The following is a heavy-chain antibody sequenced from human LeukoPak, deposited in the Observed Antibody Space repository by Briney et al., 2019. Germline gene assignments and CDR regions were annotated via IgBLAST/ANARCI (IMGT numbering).Heavy chain of an antibody. J-gene: IGHJ3*02. V-gene: IGHV1-2*02. D-gene: IGHD1-1*01. CDR1: GYTFTAYY. CDR2: INPNSGGT. CDR3: ARVANDPPGAFDI. Sequence: ASVKVSCKASGYTFTAYYMHWVRQAPGQGLEWMGWINPNSGGTNYAQKFQGRVTMTRDTSISTAYMELSRLRSDDTAVYYCARVANDPPGAFDIWGQGTMVTVSS.